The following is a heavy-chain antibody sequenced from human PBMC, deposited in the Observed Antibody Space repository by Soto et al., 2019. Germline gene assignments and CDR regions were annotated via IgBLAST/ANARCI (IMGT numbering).Heavy chain of an antibody. CDR2: INAGNGNT. J-gene: IGHJ4*02. D-gene: IGHD1-7*01. CDR1: GYTFTSYA. V-gene: IGHV1-3*01. Sequence: QVQLVQSGAEVKKPGASVKVSCKASGYTFTSYAMHWVRQAPGQRLEWMGWINAGNGNTKYSQKFQGRVTITRDTAASTAYMELSSLRSEDTAVYYCARAKPVDNGNYGEAFDYWGQGTLVTVSS. CDR3: ARAKPVDNGNYGEAFDY.